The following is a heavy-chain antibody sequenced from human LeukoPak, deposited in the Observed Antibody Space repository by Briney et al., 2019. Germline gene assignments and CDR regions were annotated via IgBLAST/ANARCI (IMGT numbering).Heavy chain of an antibody. CDR1: TFTFNNHG. Sequence: PGRSLRLSCVTSTFTFNNHGMHWVRQAPGKGLEWVAVIAADGGGKHYTYSVKGGFVLTRDDSKNTVYLEMNNVKVEDRAVYYCAREATRGQWYFDHWGQGAPVIVSS. D-gene: IGHD6-19*01. J-gene: IGHJ4*02. CDR2: IAADGGGK. CDR3: AREATRGQWYFDH. V-gene: IGHV3-30*03.